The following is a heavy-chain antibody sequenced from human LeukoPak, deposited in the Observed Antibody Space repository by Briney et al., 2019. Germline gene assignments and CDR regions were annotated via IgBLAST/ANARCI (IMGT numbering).Heavy chain of an antibody. V-gene: IGHV3-21*01. CDR2: ISSSSSYI. Sequence: GGSLRLSCAASGFTFSSYSMNWVRQAPGKGLEWVSSISSSSSYIYYADSVKGRFTISRDNAKNSLYLQMNSLRAEDTAVYYCAKEIWPTVTTPGWTYFDYWGQGTLVTVSS. CDR3: AKEIWPTVTTPGWTYFDY. CDR1: GFTFSSYS. D-gene: IGHD4-17*01. J-gene: IGHJ4*02.